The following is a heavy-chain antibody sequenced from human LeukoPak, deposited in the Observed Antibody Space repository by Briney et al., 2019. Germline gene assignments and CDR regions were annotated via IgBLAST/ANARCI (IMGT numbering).Heavy chain of an antibody. CDR2: ISTSGSTI. D-gene: IGHD4-17*01. J-gene: IGHJ4*02. CDR3: ARGYGDYEVTDY. V-gene: IGHV3-11*04. CDR1: GFTFSNYY. Sequence: KAGGSLRLSCAASGFTFSNYYMSWIRQAPGKGLEWISYISTSGSTIYYADSVKGRFTISRDNAKNSLYLQMNSLRAEDTAVYYCARGYGDYEVTDYWGQGTLVTVSS.